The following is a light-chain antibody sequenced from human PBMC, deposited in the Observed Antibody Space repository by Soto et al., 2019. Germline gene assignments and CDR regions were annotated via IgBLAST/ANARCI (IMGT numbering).Light chain of an antibody. Sequence: EIVFAQSPGTLFLSPGESAPPSCRGSQRVYRNLAWYQQRPGQAPRLLXYGASTRANGVPARFSGRGSGTELTLTISSLQSEDFAVYYCQQYTNWRTNTFGQGTRLEIK. CDR1: QRVYRN. J-gene: IGKJ5*01. V-gene: IGKV3-15*01. CDR2: GAS. CDR3: QQYTNWRTNT.